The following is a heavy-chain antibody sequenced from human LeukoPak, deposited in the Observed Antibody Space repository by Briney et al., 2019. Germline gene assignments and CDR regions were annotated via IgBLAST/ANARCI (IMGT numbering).Heavy chain of an antibody. V-gene: IGHV3-30*04. J-gene: IGHJ6*04. CDR3: ARDRIGVGGWDYYGSGSYYYYYYYGMDV. CDR2: ISYDGSNK. CDR1: GFTFSSYD. D-gene: IGHD3-10*01. Sequence: GGSLRLSCAASGFTFSSYDMHWVRQAPGQGLEWVAVISYDGSNKYYADYVKGRFTISRDNSKNTLYLQMNSLRAEDTAVYYCARDRIGVGGWDYYGSGSYYYYYYYGMDVWGKGTTVTASS.